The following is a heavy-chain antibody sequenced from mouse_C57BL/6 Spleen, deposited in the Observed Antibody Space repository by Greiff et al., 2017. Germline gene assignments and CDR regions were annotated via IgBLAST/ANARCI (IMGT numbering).Heavy chain of an antibody. V-gene: IGHV1-55*01. CDR1: VYTFPSSW. D-gene: IGHD3-1*01. Sequence: HVQLQPPWAELVKPGASVKMSCKASVYTFPSSWITWVQQRPGQCLAWIVDIYPGCGSTNYNEKFKSKATLTVDTSSSTAYMQLSSLTSEDSAVYYCARSGFSMDYWGQGTSVTVSS. J-gene: IGHJ4*01. CDR3: ARSGFSMDY. CDR2: IYPGCGST.